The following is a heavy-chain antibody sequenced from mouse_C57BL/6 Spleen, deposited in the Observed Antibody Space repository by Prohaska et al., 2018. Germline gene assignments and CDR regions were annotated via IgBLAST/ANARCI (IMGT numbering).Heavy chain of an antibody. D-gene: IGHD1-1*01. J-gene: IGHJ1*03. CDR2: INSDGRAR. V-gene: IGHV11-2*01. Sequence: EVQLLETGGGLVQPGGSRGLSCEGSGFTFSGFWMSWVRQTPGKTLEWIGDINSDGRARNYAPYIKDRVTIFRDNDKSTLYLQMSKVRSEDTATYFCMRYGSSYWYFDVWGTGTTVTVSS. CDR3: MRYGSSYWYFDV. CDR1: GFTFSGFW.